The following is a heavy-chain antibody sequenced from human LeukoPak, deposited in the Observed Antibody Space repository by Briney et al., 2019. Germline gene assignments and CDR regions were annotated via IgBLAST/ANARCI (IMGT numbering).Heavy chain of an antibody. Sequence: SETLSLTCAVYGGSFSGYYWSWIRQPPGKGLEWIGEINHSGSTNYNPSLKSRVTISVDTSKNQFSLKLSSVTAADTAVYYCARVINWNYDWGLNWFDPRGQGTLVTVSS. J-gene: IGHJ5*02. CDR3: ARVINWNYDWGLNWFDP. CDR2: INHSGST. D-gene: IGHD1-7*01. CDR1: GGSFSGYY. V-gene: IGHV4-34*01.